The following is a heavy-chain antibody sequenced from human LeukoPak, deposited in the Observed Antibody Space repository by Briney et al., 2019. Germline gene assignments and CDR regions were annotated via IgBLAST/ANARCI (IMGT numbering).Heavy chain of an antibody. J-gene: IGHJ6*03. Sequence: SETLSLTCTVSGGSISSYYWSWIRQPPGKGLEWIGSIYYSGSTNYNPSLKSRVTISVDTSKNQFSLKLSSVTAADTAVYYCARGGSTMVRGVINYYYYYMDVWGKGTTVTVSS. D-gene: IGHD3-10*01. CDR3: ARGGSTMVRGVINYYYYYMDV. CDR2: IYYSGST. CDR1: GGSISSYY. V-gene: IGHV4-59*01.